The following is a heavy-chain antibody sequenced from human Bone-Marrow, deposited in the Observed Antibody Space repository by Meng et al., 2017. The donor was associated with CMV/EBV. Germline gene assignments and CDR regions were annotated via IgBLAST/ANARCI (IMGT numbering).Heavy chain of an antibody. CDR2: IYWNDDK. V-gene: IGHV2-5*01. D-gene: IGHD3-3*01. Sequence: TLSLTCTVSGGSISSYYWSWIRQPPGKGLEWLALIYWNDDKRYSPSLKSRLTITKDTSKNQVVLTMTNMDPVDTATYYCAHRRYDFWSGSEYFQHWGQGTLVTVSS. CDR3: AHRRYDFWSGSEYFQH. J-gene: IGHJ1*01. CDR1: GGSISSYYW.